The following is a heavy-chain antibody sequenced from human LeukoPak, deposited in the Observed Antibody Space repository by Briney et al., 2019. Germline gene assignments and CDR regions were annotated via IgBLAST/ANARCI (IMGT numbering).Heavy chain of an antibody. D-gene: IGHD3-16*01. CDR2: IYYSGST. CDR3: ARTRPFGAFDI. Sequence: SETLSLTCTVSGGSISSYYWSWIRQPPGKGLEWIGYIYYSGSTNYNPSLKSRVTISVDTSTNQFSLKLSSVTAADTAVYLCARTRPFGAFDIWGQGTMVTVSS. CDR1: GGSISSYY. V-gene: IGHV4-59*01. J-gene: IGHJ3*02.